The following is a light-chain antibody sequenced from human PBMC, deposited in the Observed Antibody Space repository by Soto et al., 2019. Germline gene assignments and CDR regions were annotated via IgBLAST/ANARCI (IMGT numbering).Light chain of an antibody. CDR1: QNVHQIY. Sequence: EIVLTQSPGTLSLSPGGSCTLCCRNSQNVHQIYLAWYQQKPGQAPRLCIHGASNRATGVPDRCSGSGAGTDFTLTISRLESEDFAVYFCQHYGGSSITVGQGTRLEIK. CDR3: QHYGGSSIT. J-gene: IGKJ5*01. CDR2: GAS. V-gene: IGKV3-20*01.